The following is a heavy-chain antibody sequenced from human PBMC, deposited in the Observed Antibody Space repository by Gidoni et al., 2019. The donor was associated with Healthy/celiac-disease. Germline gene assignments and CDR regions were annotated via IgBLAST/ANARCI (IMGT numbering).Heavy chain of an antibody. CDR2: IKSKTDGGTA. D-gene: IGHD6-19*01. CDR3: TLASSGWLGDAFDI. Sequence: EVQLVESGGGLVKPGGSLRLSCAASGFNFSNAWMSWVRQAPGKGLEWVGRIKSKTDGGTADYAAPVKGRFTISRDDSKNTLYLQMNSLKTEDTAVYYCTLASSGWLGDAFDIWGQGTMVTVSS. J-gene: IGHJ3*02. V-gene: IGHV3-15*01. CDR1: GFNFSNAW.